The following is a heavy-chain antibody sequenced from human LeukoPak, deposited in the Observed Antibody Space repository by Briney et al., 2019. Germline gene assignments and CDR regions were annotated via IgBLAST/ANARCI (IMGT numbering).Heavy chain of an antibody. CDR1: GFTFDDYA. D-gene: IGHD3-9*01. J-gene: IGHJ4*02. CDR3: AKGPDYDILTPIDY. Sequence: PGGSLRFSCVGSGFTFDDYAMHWVRQAPGKGLEWVSGISWNSGRRGYADSVKGRFTISRDNAKTSLYLQMNSLRAEDMALYYCAKGPDYDILTPIDYWGQGTLVTVSS. V-gene: IGHV3-9*03. CDR2: ISWNSGRR.